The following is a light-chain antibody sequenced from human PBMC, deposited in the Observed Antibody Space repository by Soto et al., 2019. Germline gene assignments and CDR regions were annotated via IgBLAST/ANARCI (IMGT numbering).Light chain of an antibody. CDR2: GAS. CDR3: QQYSTSLT. Sequence: EILMTQSPATLSVSPGERVILSCRASQSVGSTLAWYQQKPGQAPRLLIRGASTRATGVPARFSGSGSGTEFTLTISSPQSEDFAVYYCQQYSTSLTFGGGTTLEI. V-gene: IGKV3-15*01. CDR1: QSVGST. J-gene: IGKJ4*02.